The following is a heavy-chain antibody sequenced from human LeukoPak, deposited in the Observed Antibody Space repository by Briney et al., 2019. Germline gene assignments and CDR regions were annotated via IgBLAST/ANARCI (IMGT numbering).Heavy chain of an antibody. J-gene: IGHJ4*02. CDR3: TTGPGAIHYDILTGYYNSDY. V-gene: IGHV3-15*01. CDR1: GFTFSNAW. Sequence: GGSLRLSCAASGFTFSNAWMSWVRQAPGKGLEWVGRIKSKTDGGTTDYAAPVKGRFTISRDDSKNTLYLQMNSLKTEDTAVYYCTTGPGAIHYDILTGYYNSDYWGQGTLVTVSS. CDR2: IKSKTDGGTT. D-gene: IGHD3-9*01.